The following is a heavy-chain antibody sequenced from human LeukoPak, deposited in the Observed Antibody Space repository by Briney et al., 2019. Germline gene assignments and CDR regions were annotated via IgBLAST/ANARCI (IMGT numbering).Heavy chain of an antibody. V-gene: IGHV1-18*01. Sequence: ASVKVSCKASGYTFTSYGISWVPQAPGQGLEWMGWISAYNGNTNYAQKLQGRVTMTTDTSTSTAYMELRSLRSDDTAVYYCARDAPSLYYDSSGYSPDYWGQGTLVTVSS. CDR1: GYTFTSYG. CDR2: ISAYNGNT. CDR3: ARDAPSLYYDSSGYSPDY. J-gene: IGHJ4*02. D-gene: IGHD3-22*01.